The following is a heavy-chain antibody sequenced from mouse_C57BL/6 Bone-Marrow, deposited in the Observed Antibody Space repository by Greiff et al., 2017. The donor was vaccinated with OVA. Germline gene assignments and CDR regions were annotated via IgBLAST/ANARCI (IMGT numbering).Heavy chain of an antibody. CDR3: ASPLYYGNPWFAY. CDR2: ISSGGSYT. Sequence: DVMLVESGGDLVKPGGSLKLSCAASGFTFSSYGMSWVRQTPDKRLEWVATISSGGSYTYYPDSVKGRFTISRDNAKNTLYLQMSSLKSEDTAMYYCASPLYYGNPWFAYWGQGTLVTVSA. V-gene: IGHV5-6*02. D-gene: IGHD2-1*01. J-gene: IGHJ3*01. CDR1: GFTFSSYG.